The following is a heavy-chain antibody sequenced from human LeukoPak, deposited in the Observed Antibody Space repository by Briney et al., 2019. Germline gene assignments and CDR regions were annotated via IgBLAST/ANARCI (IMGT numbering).Heavy chain of an antibody. CDR1: GFTFSSYG. Sequence: GGSLRLSCAASGFTFSSYGMHWVRQAPGKGLEWVAVISYDGSNKYYADSVKGRFTISRDNSKNTLYLQMNSLRAEDTAVYYCAKEAKVYYYDSSAYYYGLDYFDYWGQGTLVTVSS. D-gene: IGHD3-22*01. CDR3: AKEAKVYYYDSSAYYYGLDYFDY. J-gene: IGHJ4*02. V-gene: IGHV3-30*18. CDR2: ISYDGSNK.